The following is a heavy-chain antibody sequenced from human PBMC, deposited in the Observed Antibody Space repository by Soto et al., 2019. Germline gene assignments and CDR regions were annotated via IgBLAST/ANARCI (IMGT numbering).Heavy chain of an antibody. CDR2: IYYSGST. D-gene: IGHD6-13*01. CDR3: AGYSSSWPEAAHDY. V-gene: IGHV4-59*08. Sequence: SETLSLTCTVSGGSISSYYWSWIRQPPGEGLEWIGYIYYSGSTNYNPSLKSRVTISVDTSKNQFSLKLSSVTAADTAVYYCAGYSSSWPEAAHDYWGQGTLVTVS. CDR1: GGSISSYY. J-gene: IGHJ4*02.